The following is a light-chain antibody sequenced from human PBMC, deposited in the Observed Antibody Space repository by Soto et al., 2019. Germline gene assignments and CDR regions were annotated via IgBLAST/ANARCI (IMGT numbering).Light chain of an antibody. CDR1: QSVSSY. J-gene: IGKJ5*01. V-gene: IGKV3-11*01. CDR3: QQRSNWPPL. CDR2: DAS. Sequence: EIVLTQSPATLSVSPVERATLSFRASQSVSSYLAWYQQKPGQAPRLLIYDASNRATGIPARFSGSGSGTDFTLTISSLEPEDFAVYYCQQRSNWPPLFGQGTRLEIK.